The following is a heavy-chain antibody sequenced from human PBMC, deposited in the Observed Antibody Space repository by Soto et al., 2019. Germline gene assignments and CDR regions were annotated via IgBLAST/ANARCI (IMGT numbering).Heavy chain of an antibody. J-gene: IGHJ6*02. D-gene: IGHD3-3*01. CDR1: GFTFSNAW. V-gene: IGHV3-15*01. CDR3: TTLNYDFWSPTYYYYGMDV. CDR2: IKSKTDGGTT. Sequence: GGSLRLSCAASGFTFSNAWMSWVRQAPGKGLEWVGRIKSKTDGGTTDYAAPVKGRFTISRDDSKNTLYLQMNSLKTEDTAVYYCTTLNYDFWSPTYYYYGMDVWGQGTTVTVSS.